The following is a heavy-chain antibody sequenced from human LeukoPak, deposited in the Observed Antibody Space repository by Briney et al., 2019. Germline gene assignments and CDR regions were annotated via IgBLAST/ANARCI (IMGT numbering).Heavy chain of an antibody. CDR3: ARAIVGAHAFDI. D-gene: IGHD1-26*01. J-gene: IGHJ3*02. Sequence: PGGSLRLSCAASGFTFSSYSMNWVRQAPGKGLEWVSSISSSSSYIYYADSVKGRFTISRDDAKNPLYLQMNSLRAEDTAVYYCARAIVGAHAFDIWGQGTMVTVSS. CDR2: ISSSSSYI. CDR1: GFTFSSYS. V-gene: IGHV3-21*01.